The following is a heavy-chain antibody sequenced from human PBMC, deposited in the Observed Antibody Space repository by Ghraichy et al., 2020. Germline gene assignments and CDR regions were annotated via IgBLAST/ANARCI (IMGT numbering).Heavy chain of an antibody. CDR3: ARVVGYPGAFDI. Sequence: ASVKVSCKASGYTFYSYGISWVRQAPGQGLEWMGWISAYNGNINYAQKLQGRVAMTTDTSTNTASMELRSLKSDDTALYFCARVVGYPGAFDIWGQGTMVTVSS. V-gene: IGHV1-18*04. D-gene: IGHD2-15*01. CDR1: GYTFYSYG. CDR2: ISAYNGNI. J-gene: IGHJ3*02.